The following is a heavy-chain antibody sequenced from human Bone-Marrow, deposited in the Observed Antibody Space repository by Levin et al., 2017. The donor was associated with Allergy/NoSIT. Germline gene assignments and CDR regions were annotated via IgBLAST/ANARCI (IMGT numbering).Heavy chain of an antibody. J-gene: IGHJ4*02. V-gene: IGHV3-11*05. Sequence: GGSLRLSCTASGFTFSDFYMSWIRQPPGKGLEWVAYITSSGSHTKYADSVKGRFTISRDNAKNSLDLQMNSLRGEDTAVYYCARDGRASGGDFEYWGQGTLVTVSS. D-gene: IGHD1-1*01. CDR3: ARDGRASGGDFEY. CDR2: ITSSGSHT. CDR1: GFTFSDFY.